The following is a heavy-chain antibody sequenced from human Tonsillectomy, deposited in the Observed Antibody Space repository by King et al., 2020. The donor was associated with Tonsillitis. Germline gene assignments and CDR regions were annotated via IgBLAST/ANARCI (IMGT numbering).Heavy chain of an antibody. CDR2: IHWHGDSR. CDR1: GFTFDDYA. Sequence: EVQLVESGGGVVRPGGSLRLSCAASGFTFDDYAMSWVRQAPGKGLEWVSGIHWHGDSRGYADSVKGRFTISRDKAKNSLYLQMNSLRAEDTVLYYCARLRGALIVVVIGAFDIWGQGTMVTVSS. CDR3: ARLRGALIVVVIGAFDI. V-gene: IGHV3-20*04. J-gene: IGHJ3*02. D-gene: IGHD3-22*01.